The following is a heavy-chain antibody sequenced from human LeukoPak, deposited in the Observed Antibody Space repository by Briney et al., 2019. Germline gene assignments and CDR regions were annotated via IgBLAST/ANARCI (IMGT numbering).Heavy chain of an antibody. CDR3: ARDPNGDYIGAFDFQR. D-gene: IGHD4-17*01. Sequence: GGSLRLSCVASGFTFSNYAMMWVRQTQDKRLEWVSAIRGSGRHTFYADSVKGRFTISRDNFKNTLYLQMNSLRANDSAVYYCARDPNGDYIGAFDFQRWGLGTLVTVSS. V-gene: IGHV3-23*01. CDR2: IRGSGRHT. J-gene: IGHJ1*01. CDR1: GFTFSNYA.